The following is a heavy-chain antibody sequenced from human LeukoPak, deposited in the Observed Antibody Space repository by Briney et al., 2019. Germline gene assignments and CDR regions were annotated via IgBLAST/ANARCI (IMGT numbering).Heavy chain of an antibody. CDR3: ARAVVVVAATLNY. CDR2: ISYDGSNK. V-gene: IGHV3-30*04. CDR1: GFTFSSYA. Sequence: GGSLRLPCAASGFTFSSYAMHWVRQAPGKGLEWVAVISYDGSNKYYADSVKGRFTISRDNSKNTLYLQMNSLRAEDTAVYYCARAVVVVAATLNYWGQGTLVTVSS. D-gene: IGHD2-15*01. J-gene: IGHJ4*02.